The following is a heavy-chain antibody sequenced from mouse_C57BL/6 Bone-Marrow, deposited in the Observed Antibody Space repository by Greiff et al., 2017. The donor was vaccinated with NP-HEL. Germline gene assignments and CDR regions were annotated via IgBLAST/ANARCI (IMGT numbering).Heavy chain of an antibody. D-gene: IGHD1-1*01. CDR1: GFSLTSYG. CDR2: IWSGGST. Sequence: VQLVESGPGLVQPSQSLSITCTVSGFSLTSYGVHWVRQSPGKGLEWLGVIWSGGSTDYNAAFISRLSISKDNSKSQVFFKMNSLQADDTAIYYCARKGLYYYGSSFDYWGQGTTLTVSS. CDR3: ARKGLYYYGSSFDY. J-gene: IGHJ2*01. V-gene: IGHV2-2*01.